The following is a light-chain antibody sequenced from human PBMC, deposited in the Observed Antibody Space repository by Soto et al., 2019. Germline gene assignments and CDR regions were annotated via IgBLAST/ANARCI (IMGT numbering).Light chain of an antibody. Sequence: EVVLTQSPGTLSLSPGERATLSCRASQSLSSSYLAWYQQKPGQAPRLLIYGSSSRATGIPDRFSGSGSGTDFTLTISRLEPEDFAVYYCQQFPNIPPLTFGGGPNVDIK. J-gene: IGKJ4*01. CDR1: QSLSSSY. V-gene: IGKV3-20*01. CDR2: GSS. CDR3: QQFPNIPPLT.